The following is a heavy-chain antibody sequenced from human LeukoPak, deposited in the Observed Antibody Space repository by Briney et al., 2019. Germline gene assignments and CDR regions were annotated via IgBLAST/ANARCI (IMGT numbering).Heavy chain of an antibody. V-gene: IGHV4-39*01. CDR1: VGSISSSSYH. Sequence: PSETLSLTCTVSVGSISSSSYHWGWIRQPPGKGLKWIASIYYSGTTYYNPSLKSRVTISVDTSKNQFSLKLSSVTAADTAVYYCARQNVYIAAAGNDYWGQGTLVTVSS. D-gene: IGHD6-13*01. CDR3: ARQNVYIAAAGNDY. J-gene: IGHJ4*02. CDR2: IYYSGTT.